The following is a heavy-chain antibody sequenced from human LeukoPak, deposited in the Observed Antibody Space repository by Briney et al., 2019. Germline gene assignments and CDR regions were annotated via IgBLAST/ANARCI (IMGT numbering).Heavy chain of an antibody. Sequence: SETLSLTCAVYGGSFSGYYWSWIRRPPGKGLEWIGEINHSGSTNYNPSLKSRVTISVDTSKNQFSLKLSSVTAADTAVYYCARGITMVRGVIPKDDYWGQGTLVTVSS. V-gene: IGHV4-34*01. CDR2: INHSGST. CDR3: ARGITMVRGVIPKDDY. J-gene: IGHJ4*02. D-gene: IGHD3-10*01. CDR1: GGSFSGYY.